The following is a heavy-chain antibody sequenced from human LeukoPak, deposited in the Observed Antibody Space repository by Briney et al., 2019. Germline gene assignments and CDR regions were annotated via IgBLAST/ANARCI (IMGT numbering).Heavy chain of an antibody. J-gene: IGHJ3*02. Sequence: SETLSLTCTVSGGSISSSSYYWGWIRQPPGKGLEWIGSIYYSGSTYYNPSLESRVTISVDTSKNQFSLKLSSVTAADTAVYYCARLGGCSGGSCYMTDAFDICGQGTMVTVSS. V-gene: IGHV4-39*01. CDR1: GGSISSSSYY. CDR2: IYYSGST. CDR3: ARLGGCSGGSCYMTDAFDI. D-gene: IGHD2-15*01.